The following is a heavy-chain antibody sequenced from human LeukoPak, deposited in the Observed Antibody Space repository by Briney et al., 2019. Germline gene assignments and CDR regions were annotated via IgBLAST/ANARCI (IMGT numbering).Heavy chain of an antibody. CDR3: ARPSYGASDY. V-gene: IGHV3-23*01. Sequence: GGSLRLSCAASGFTFNNYAMSWVRQAPGKGLQWVSAISTTGGTTYYADSVKGRFTISRDNSRNTLYLQMNSLKAEDTAIYYCARPSYGASDYWGQGTLVTVSS. D-gene: IGHD4-17*01. J-gene: IGHJ4*02. CDR2: ISTTGGTT. CDR1: GFTFNNYA.